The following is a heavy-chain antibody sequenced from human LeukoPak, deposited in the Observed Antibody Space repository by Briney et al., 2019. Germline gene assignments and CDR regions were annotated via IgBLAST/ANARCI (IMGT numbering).Heavy chain of an antibody. CDR2: ISASGVGT. Sequence: PGGSLRLSCAASGFTFSNYGMSWVRQAPGKGLEWVSAISASGVGTYYADSVKGRFTISRDNSKNTLYLQMNSLRVEDTAVYYCAKHYYGSGSSVLALGIWGQGTVVPVSS. J-gene: IGHJ3*02. D-gene: IGHD3-10*01. CDR3: AKHYYGSGSSVLALGI. CDR1: GFTFSNYG. V-gene: IGHV3-23*01.